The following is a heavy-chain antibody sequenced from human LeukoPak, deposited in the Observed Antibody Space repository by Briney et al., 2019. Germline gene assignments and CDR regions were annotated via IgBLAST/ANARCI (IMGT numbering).Heavy chain of an antibody. CDR2: ISAYNGNT. CDR3: ARDADTAMVKPNWFDP. Sequence: ASVKVSCKASGGTFSSYAISWVRQAPGQGLEWMGWISAYNGNTNYAQKLQGRVTMTTDTSTSTAYMELRSLRSDDTAVYYCARDADTAMVKPNWFDPWGQGTLVTVSS. J-gene: IGHJ5*02. CDR1: GGTFSSYA. D-gene: IGHD5-18*01. V-gene: IGHV1-18*01.